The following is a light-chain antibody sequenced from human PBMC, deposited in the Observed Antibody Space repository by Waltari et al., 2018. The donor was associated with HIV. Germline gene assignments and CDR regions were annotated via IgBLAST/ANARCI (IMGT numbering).Light chain of an antibody. CDR1: ALPNQY. V-gene: IGLV3-25*03. J-gene: IGLJ1*01. CDR2: KDS. CDR3: QSADSSGTYLYV. Sequence: SYELTQPPSVSVSPGQTARITCSGDALPNQYAYWYQQKPGQAPVLVIYKDSERPSGIPGRFSGSSSGKTVTLTISGVQAEDEADYFCQSADSSGTYLYVFGTGTKVTVL.